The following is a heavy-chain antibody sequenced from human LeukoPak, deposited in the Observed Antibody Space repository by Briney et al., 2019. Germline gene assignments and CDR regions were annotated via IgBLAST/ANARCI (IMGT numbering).Heavy chain of an antibody. D-gene: IGHD6-6*01. CDR1: GFTFSSYS. J-gene: IGHJ5*02. CDR3: ARDLGPEYSSSSGGFWFDP. CDR2: ISSISSYI. V-gene: IGHV3-21*01. Sequence: GESLRLSCAASGFTFSSYSMNWVRQAPGKGLEWVSSISSISSYIYYADSVKGRFTISRDNAKNSLYLQMNSLRAEDTAVYYCARDLGPEYSSSSGGFWFDPWGQGTLVTVSS.